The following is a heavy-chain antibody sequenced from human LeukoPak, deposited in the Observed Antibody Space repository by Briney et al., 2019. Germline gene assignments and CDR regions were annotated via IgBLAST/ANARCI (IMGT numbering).Heavy chain of an antibody. CDR3: AREADIVSFDL. D-gene: IGHD3-16*02. V-gene: IGHV1-2*02. J-gene: IGHJ2*01. CDR2: IDPKSGDT. Sequence: ASVKVSCKASGYTSTGNHVHWVRQAPGEGLEWMGWIDPKSGDTKYAQKFQDRVAMTSDTSISTAYMELSGLGSDDTAVYFCAREADIVSFDLWGRGTLVTVSP. CDR1: GYTSTGNH.